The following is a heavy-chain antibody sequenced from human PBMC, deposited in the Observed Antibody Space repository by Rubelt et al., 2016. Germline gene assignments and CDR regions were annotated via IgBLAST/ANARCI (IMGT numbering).Heavy chain of an antibody. Sequence: ESGGGVVQPGRSLRLSCAASGFTFSSYAMHWVRQAPGKGLEWVAVISYDGSNKYYADSVKGRFTISRDNSKNTLYLQMNSLRAEDTAVYYCARDPGLRFLEWSLNYYYYGMDVWGQGTTVTVSS. D-gene: IGHD3-3*01. CDR1: GFTFSSYA. V-gene: IGHV3-30*04. CDR2: ISYDGSNK. CDR3: ARDPGLRFLEWSLNYYYYGMDV. J-gene: IGHJ6*02.